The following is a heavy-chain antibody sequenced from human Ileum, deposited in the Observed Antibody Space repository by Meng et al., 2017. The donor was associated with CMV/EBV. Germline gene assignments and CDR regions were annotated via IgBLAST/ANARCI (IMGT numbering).Heavy chain of an antibody. Sequence: ASVKVSCKASGYTFTSYDINWVRQATGQGLEWMGWMNPNSGNTGYAQKFQGRVTMTRNTSISTAYMELSSLRSENTAVYYCARGCRDCGGGSCYYWFDPWGQGTLVTVSS. CDR1: GYTFTSYD. CDR2: MNPNSGNT. J-gene: IGHJ5*02. D-gene: IGHD2-15*01. V-gene: IGHV1-8*01. CDR3: ARGCRDCGGGSCYYWFDP.